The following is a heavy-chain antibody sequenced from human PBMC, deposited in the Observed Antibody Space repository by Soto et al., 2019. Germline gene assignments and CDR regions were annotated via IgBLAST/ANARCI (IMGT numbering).Heavy chain of an antibody. D-gene: IGHD1-26*01. CDR3: ARAGNRFQH. CDR1: GFAFSDYY. Sequence: QVQLVESGGGLVKPGGSLRLSCAASGFAFSDYYMSWIRQAPGKGLEWIPYSSGTANTIYYADSVKGRFTISRVNAQNSLYLQMNSLRAEDTAVYYWARAGNRFQHWGKGTLVTVSS. J-gene: IGHJ1*01. CDR2: SSGTANTI. V-gene: IGHV3-11*01.